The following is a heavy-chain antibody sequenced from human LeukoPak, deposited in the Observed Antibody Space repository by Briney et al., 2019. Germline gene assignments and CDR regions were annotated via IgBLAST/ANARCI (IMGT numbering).Heavy chain of an antibody. Sequence: ASVKVSCKASGHTFTSYGISWVRQAPGQGLEWMGWISAYNGNTNYAQKLQGRVTMTTDTSTSTAYMELRSLRSDDTAVYYCARDSVPAYCSSTSCYIDYWGQGTLVTVSS. CDR3: ARDSVPAYCSSTSCYIDY. D-gene: IGHD2-2*02. CDR1: GHTFTSYG. V-gene: IGHV1-18*01. J-gene: IGHJ4*02. CDR2: ISAYNGNT.